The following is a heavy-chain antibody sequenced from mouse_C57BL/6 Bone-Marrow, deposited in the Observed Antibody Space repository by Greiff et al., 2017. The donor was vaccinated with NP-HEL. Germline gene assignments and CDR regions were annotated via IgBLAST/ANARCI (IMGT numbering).Heavy chain of an antibody. CDR3: TRRHYGSSPYWYFDV. J-gene: IGHJ1*03. D-gene: IGHD1-1*01. Sequence: VQLQQSGAELVRPGASVKLSCTASGFNIKDYYMHWVKQRPEQGLEWIGRIDPEDGDTEYAPKFQGKATMTADTSASTAYMELSSLTNEDSAVYYCTRRHYGSSPYWYFDVWGTGTTVTVSS. V-gene: IGHV14-1*01. CDR2: IDPEDGDT. CDR1: GFNIKDYY.